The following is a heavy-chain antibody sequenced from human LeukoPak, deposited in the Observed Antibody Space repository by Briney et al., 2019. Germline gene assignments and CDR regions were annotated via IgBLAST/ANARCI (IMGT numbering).Heavy chain of an antibody. V-gene: IGHV3-33*01. CDR3: ARSNTGWFDAFDI. D-gene: IGHD6-19*01. Sequence: GGSLRLSCAASGFXFSSYGMHWVRQAPGKGLEWVAVVWYDGTNKYYADSVKGRFTISRDNSKNTLYLQMNSLRAEDTAVYYCARSNTGWFDAFDIWGQGTMVTVSS. J-gene: IGHJ3*02. CDR1: GFXFSSYG. CDR2: VWYDGTNK.